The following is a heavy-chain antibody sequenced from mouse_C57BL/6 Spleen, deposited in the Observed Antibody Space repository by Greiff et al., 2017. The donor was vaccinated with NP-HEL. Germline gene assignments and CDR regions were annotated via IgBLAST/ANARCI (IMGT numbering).Heavy chain of an antibody. CDR2: INYDGSST. Sequence: DVKLVESEGGLVQPGSSMKLSCTASGFTFSDYYMAWVRQVPEKGLEWVANINYDGSSTYYLDSLKSRFIISRDNAKNILYLQMSSLKSEDTATYYCARDRELRLDYWGQGTTLTVSS. D-gene: IGHD3-2*02. CDR3: ARDRELRLDY. J-gene: IGHJ2*01. V-gene: IGHV5-16*01. CDR1: GFTFSDYY.